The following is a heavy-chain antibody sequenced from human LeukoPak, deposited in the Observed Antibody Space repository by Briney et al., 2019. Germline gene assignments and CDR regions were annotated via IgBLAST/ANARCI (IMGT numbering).Heavy chain of an antibody. Sequence: GWSVTLSLASSVFILSNYAMPWVRQTPGKGREGVSAIGGSGLRTNYADSARGRFIISRDNSKNTVDLQIDSLRAEDTAIYYCARGWMVKYYFDYWGQGTLVTVSS. J-gene: IGHJ4*02. CDR2: IGGSGLRT. CDR1: VFILSNYA. D-gene: IGHD6-19*01. V-gene: IGHV3-23*01. CDR3: ARGWMVKYYFDY.